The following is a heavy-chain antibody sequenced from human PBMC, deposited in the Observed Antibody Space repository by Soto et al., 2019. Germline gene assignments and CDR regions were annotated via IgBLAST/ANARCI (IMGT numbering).Heavy chain of an antibody. CDR2: IYYSGST. Sequence: SQTLSLTCTVSGGSITSGGYYRSRIRQHPGKGLEWIAYIYYSGSTYYNPSLKSRVTISVDTSKNQFSLKLSSVTAADTAVYYCARGSIAVAGTGFDYWGQGTLVTVSS. V-gene: IGHV4-31*03. J-gene: IGHJ4*02. CDR1: GGSITSGGYY. D-gene: IGHD6-19*01. CDR3: ARGSIAVAGTGFDY.